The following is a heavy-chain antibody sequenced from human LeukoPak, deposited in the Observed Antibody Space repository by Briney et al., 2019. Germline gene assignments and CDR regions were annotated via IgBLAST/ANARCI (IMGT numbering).Heavy chain of an antibody. V-gene: IGHV4-39*07. D-gene: IGHD2-2*01. CDR2: IYYSGST. CDR1: GGSISSSSYY. Sequence: PSETLSLTCTVSGGSISSSSYYWGWIRRPPGKGLEWIGSIYYSGSTYYNPSLKSRVTISVDTSKNQFSLKLSSVTAADTAVYYCARVGGMRSYQLLRNNWFDPWGQGTLVTVSS. J-gene: IGHJ5*02. CDR3: ARVGGMRSYQLLRNNWFDP.